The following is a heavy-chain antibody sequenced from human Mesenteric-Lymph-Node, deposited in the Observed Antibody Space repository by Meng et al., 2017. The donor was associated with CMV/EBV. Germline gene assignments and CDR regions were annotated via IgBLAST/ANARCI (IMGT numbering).Heavy chain of an antibody. Sequence: SVKVSCKASGGTFSSYPISWVRQAPGQGLEWMGRIIPILGIANYAQKFQGRVTITADKSTSTAYMELSSLRSEDTAVYYCARDRLSSSWYLLDYWGQGTLVTVSS. CDR3: ARDRLSSSWYLLDY. CDR1: GGTFSSYP. CDR2: IIPILGIA. J-gene: IGHJ4*02. V-gene: IGHV1-69*04. D-gene: IGHD6-13*01.